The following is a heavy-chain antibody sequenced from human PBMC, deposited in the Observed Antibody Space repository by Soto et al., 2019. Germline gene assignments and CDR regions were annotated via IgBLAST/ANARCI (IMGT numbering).Heavy chain of an antibody. V-gene: IGHV1-46*01. CDR3: ASARGGLDP. CDR1: GGTFSSYA. D-gene: IGHD3-16*01. J-gene: IGHJ5*02. CDR2: INPSGGST. Sequence: ASVKVSCKASGGTFSSYAISWVRQAPGQGLEWMGIINPSGGSTSYAQKFQGRVTLTRDTSTSTVYMELSSLRSEDTAVYYCASARGGLDPWGQGTLVTVSS.